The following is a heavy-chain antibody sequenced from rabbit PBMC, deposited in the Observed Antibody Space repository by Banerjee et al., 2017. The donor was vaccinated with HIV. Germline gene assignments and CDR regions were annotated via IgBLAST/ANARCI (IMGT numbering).Heavy chain of an antibody. Sequence: QEQLEESGGDLVKPGASLTLTCTASGFSFSSSCYMSWVRQAPGKGLEWIGCIAAGKDITYYASWAKGRFTISQTSSTTVTLQMTSLTAADTATYFCARWGAVAGSSDLWGQGTLVTVS. V-gene: IGHV1S45*01. CDR1: GFSFSSSCY. CDR2: IAAGKDIT. CDR3: ARWGAVAGSSDL. J-gene: IGHJ3*01. D-gene: IGHD8-1*01.